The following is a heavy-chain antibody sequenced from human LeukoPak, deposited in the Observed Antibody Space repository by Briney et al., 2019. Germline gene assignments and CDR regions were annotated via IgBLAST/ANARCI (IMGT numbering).Heavy chain of an antibody. Sequence: GGSLRLSCAASGFTFSGSAMHWVRQASGKGLEWVGRIRGKANSYATAYAASVKGRFTISRDDSKNTAYLQMNSLKTEDTAVYYCTSANPKYSSSSSDYWGQGTLVTVSS. J-gene: IGHJ4*02. CDR3: TSANPKYSSSSSDY. CDR2: IRGKANSYAT. CDR1: GFTFSGSA. V-gene: IGHV3-73*01. D-gene: IGHD6-6*01.